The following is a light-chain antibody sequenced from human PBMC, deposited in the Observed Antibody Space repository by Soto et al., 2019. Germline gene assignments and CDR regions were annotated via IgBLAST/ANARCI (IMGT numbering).Light chain of an antibody. J-gene: IGKJ5*01. CDR1: QSVSSTY. V-gene: IGKV3-20*01. CDR3: MPSTQLPPT. CDR2: GAS. Sequence: DIALTQSPDNLSLSPGESATLACRASQSVSSTYLAWYQQKPGQAARLLIYGASSRATGITDRFSGSGSGTDFTLEISRVETDDVGIYYCMPSTQLPPTVGQGTRLEIK.